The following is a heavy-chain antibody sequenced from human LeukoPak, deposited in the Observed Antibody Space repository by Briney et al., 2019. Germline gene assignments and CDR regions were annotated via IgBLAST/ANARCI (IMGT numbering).Heavy chain of an antibody. Sequence: GGSLRLSCAAFGFSFTTWMHWVRQAPGKGLVWVARIRGDETIATYAESVKGRFTISRDNARNTLYLQMNSLRAEDTAVYYCARTDNLDYWGQGTPVTVSS. D-gene: IGHD2-15*01. CDR2: IRGDETIA. V-gene: IGHV3-74*03. CDR3: ARTDNLDY. CDR1: GFSFTTW. J-gene: IGHJ4*02.